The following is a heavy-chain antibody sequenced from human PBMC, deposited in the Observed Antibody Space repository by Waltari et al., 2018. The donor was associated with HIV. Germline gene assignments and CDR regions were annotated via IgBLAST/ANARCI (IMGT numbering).Heavy chain of an antibody. CDR3: ARGLDILTGYYHWFSDL. V-gene: IGHV4-61*02. Sequence: QVQLQESGPGLVKPSQTLSLTCTVSGGSITSGSYYWIWIRQPAGKGLEWIGRIYISGSANYNPSLRSRVTMSLDTSKNQLSLKLTSVTAADTAVYYCARGLDILTGYYHWFSDLWGRGTLVTVSS. CDR1: GGSITSGSYY. J-gene: IGHJ2*01. D-gene: IGHD3-9*01. CDR2: IYISGSA.